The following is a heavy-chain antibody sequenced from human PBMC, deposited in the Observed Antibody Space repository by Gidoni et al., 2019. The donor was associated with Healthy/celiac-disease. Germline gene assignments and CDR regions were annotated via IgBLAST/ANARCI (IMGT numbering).Heavy chain of an antibody. CDR3: VPADISVAGFDY. Sequence: EVQLVESGGGLVKPGGSLRLSCAASGFTFSSYSMNWVRQAPGKGLEWVSAISSSSSCIYYADSVKGRFTISRDNAKNSLYLQMNSLRAEDTAVYYCVPADISVAGFDYWGQGTLVTVSS. V-gene: IGHV3-21*01. D-gene: IGHD6-19*01. J-gene: IGHJ4*02. CDR2: ISSSSSCI. CDR1: GFTFSSYS.